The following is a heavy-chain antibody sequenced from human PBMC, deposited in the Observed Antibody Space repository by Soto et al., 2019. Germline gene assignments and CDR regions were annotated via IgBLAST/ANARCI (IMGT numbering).Heavy chain of an antibody. Sequence: ESVGGLVKPGGSLRLSCAASGFTFSTYCMNWVRQAPGRGLEWVSYISESSSHIYYGDSVRGRFIISRDNAKNSVYLQMNSLRAEDTAVYYCARDGSKWLKYGYFDLWGRGTLVTVSS. CDR3: ARDGSKWLKYGYFDL. J-gene: IGHJ2*01. CDR1: GFTFSTYC. D-gene: IGHD5-12*01. V-gene: IGHV3-21*01. CDR2: ISESSSHI.